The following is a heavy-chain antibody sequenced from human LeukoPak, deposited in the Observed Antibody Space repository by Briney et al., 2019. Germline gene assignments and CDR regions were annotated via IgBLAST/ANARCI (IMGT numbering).Heavy chain of an antibody. CDR1: GFTFSSYA. J-gene: IGHJ5*02. D-gene: IGHD2-2*01. CDR3: AKANVVVPGRNWFDP. CDR2: ISGSGGST. Sequence: PGGSLRLSCAASGFTFSSYAMSWVRQAPGKGLEWVSAISGSGGSTYYADSVKGRFTISRDNSKSTLYLQMNSLRAEDTAVYYCAKANVVVPGRNWFDPWGQGTLVTVSS. V-gene: IGHV3-23*01.